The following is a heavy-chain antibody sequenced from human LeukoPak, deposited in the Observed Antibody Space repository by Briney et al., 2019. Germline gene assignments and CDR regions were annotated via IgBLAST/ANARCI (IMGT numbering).Heavy chain of an antibody. CDR1: GFSFYDYA. Sequence: GGSLRLSCAASGFSFYDYAMHWVRQVPGKGLEWVSGISSNSGSMGYADSVKGRFTISRDNAKNSLYLQMNSLRAEDMGLYYCAKDAYSASPRGYYMDVWGKGTTVTVSS. V-gene: IGHV3-9*03. CDR3: AKDAYSASPRGYYMDV. J-gene: IGHJ6*03. D-gene: IGHD6-13*01. CDR2: ISSNSGSM.